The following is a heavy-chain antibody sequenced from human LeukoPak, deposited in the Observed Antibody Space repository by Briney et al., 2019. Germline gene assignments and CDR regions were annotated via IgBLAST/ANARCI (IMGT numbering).Heavy chain of an antibody. CDR2: ISNDGDYE. J-gene: IGHJ4*02. D-gene: IGHD3-10*01. Sequence: GGSLRLSCAASGFTFSLYGMHWVRQAPGKGLEWVAVISNDGDYEYYTDSVKGRFTISRDNAKDTLYLQMDSLRREDTAVYYCAKDGRGRTFFGDIEYWGQGTLVAVSS. V-gene: IGHV3-30*18. CDR1: GFTFSLYG. CDR3: AKDGRGRTFFGDIEY.